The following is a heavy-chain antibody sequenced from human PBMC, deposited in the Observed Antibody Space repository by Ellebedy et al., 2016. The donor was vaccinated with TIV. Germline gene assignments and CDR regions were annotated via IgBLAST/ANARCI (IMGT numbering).Heavy chain of an antibody. V-gene: IGHV3-30*03. CDR1: GFTFGSYD. CDR2: ISYDGRER. J-gene: IGHJ4*02. CDR3: VRVFESYSLDY. Sequence: PGGSLRLSCAASGFTFGSYDMHWVRQAPGKGLEWVALISYDGRERSYADSAKGRFPISRDNSKNTLYLQMNSLRPEDTAVYTCVRVFESYSLDYWGQGTLVTVSS. D-gene: IGHD1-26*01.